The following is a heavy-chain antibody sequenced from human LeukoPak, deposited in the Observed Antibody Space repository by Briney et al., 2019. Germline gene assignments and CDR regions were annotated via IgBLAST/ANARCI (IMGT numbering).Heavy chain of an antibody. V-gene: IGHV3-21*01. Sequence: GGSLRLSCAASAFTFSSFTMNWVRQAPGKGLEWVSSISSSSSYIYQADSVKGRFTISRDNAKNSLYLQMNSLRAEDTAVYYCARDRVVAYYYYGMDVWGQGTTVTVSS. CDR2: ISSSSSYI. CDR1: AFTFSSFT. D-gene: IGHD5-12*01. J-gene: IGHJ6*02. CDR3: ARDRVVAYYYYGMDV.